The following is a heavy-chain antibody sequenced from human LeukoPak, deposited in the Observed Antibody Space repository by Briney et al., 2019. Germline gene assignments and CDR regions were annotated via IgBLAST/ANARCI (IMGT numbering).Heavy chain of an antibody. CDR2: ISSSSTYI. J-gene: IGHJ3*01. V-gene: IGHV3-21*01. D-gene: IGHD1-26*01. CDR3: ARPSKRATHDAFDF. CDR1: GLTLKLFR. Sequence: GGSLRLSWGLWGLTLKLFRMKCLGQAPGKGLEWVSSISSSSTYIYYADSVKGRFTISRDNAKNSLYLQMNSLRAGDTAVYYCARPSKRATHDAFDFWGQGTMVTVSS.